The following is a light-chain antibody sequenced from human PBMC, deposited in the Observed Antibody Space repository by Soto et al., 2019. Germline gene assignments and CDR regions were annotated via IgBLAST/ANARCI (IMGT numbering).Light chain of an antibody. CDR3: QHYNSYSEA. V-gene: IGKV1-5*03. CDR2: KAS. J-gene: IGKJ1*01. Sequence: DIQMTQSPSILSASVGDTVTITCRASQSISSGLAWYQQKPGKAPKLLIYKASTLKSGVPSRFSGSGSGTEFTLTISSLQPDDFATYYCQHYNSYSEAFGQGTKVDI. CDR1: QSISSG.